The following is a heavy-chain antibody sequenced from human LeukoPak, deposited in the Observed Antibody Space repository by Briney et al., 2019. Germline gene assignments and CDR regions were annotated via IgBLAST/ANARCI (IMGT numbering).Heavy chain of an antibody. V-gene: IGHV4-39*01. CDR1: GGSISSSSYY. J-gene: IGHJ4*02. CDR3: ARHQDKLSSSWYVSYFDY. Sequence: PSETLSLTCTVSGGSISSSSYYWGWIRQPPGKGLEWIGSIYYSGSTYYNPSLKSRVTISVDTSKNQFSLKLSSVTAADTAVYYCARHQDKLSSSWYVSYFDYWAREPWSPSPQ. D-gene: IGHD6-13*01. CDR2: IYYSGST.